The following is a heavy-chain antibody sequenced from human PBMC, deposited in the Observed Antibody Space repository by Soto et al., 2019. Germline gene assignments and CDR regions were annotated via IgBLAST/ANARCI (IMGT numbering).Heavy chain of an antibody. CDR1: GFTFSSYG. D-gene: IGHD6-19*01. Sequence: QVQLVESGGGVVQPGRSLRLSCAASGFTFSSYGMHWVRQAPGTGLEWVAVISYDGSNKYYADSVKGRFTISRDNSKNTLYLQMNSLRAEDTAVYYCAKDPGGQAVALDYWGQGTLVTVSS. J-gene: IGHJ4*02. CDR2: ISYDGSNK. CDR3: AKDPGGQAVALDY. V-gene: IGHV3-30*18.